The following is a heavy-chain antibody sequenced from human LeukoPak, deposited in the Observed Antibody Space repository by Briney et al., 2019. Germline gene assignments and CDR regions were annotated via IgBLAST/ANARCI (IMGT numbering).Heavy chain of an antibody. Sequence: PSEALSLTCTVSGGSITINNYYWAWIRQPPGQELEWIGSIVYSGSTYYSPSLKSRVTISVDTSKNQFSLNLISVTAADTAVYYCARHEVNPNFDYWGQGTLVTVSS. J-gene: IGHJ4*02. V-gene: IGHV4-39*01. CDR1: GGSITINNYY. CDR2: IVYSGST. CDR3: ARHEVNPNFDY.